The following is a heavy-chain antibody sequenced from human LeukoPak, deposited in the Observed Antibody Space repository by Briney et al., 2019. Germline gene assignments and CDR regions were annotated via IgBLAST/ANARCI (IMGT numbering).Heavy chain of an antibody. Sequence: GGSLRLSCAASGFTFSRHWMGWVRQAPGKGLEWVANIKQDGSEKYYVDSVKGRFTISRDNAKNSLYLQMNSLRAEDTAVYYCASYYYYYMDVWGKGTTVTDSS. CDR3: ASYYYYYMDV. J-gene: IGHJ6*03. CDR2: IKQDGSEK. CDR1: GFTFSRHW. V-gene: IGHV3-7*01.